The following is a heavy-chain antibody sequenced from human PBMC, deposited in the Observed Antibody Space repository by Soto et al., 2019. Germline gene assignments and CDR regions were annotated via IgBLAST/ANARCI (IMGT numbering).Heavy chain of an antibody. CDR1: GGSISSSSYY. V-gene: IGHV4-39*01. D-gene: IGHD3-22*01. CDR3: ALGYDSSGYYSWYFDY. CDR2: IYYSGST. Sequence: SETLSLTCTVSGGSISSSSYYWGWIRQPPGKGLEWIGSIYYSGSTYYNPSLKSRVTISVDTSKNQFSLKLSSVTAADTAVYYCALGYDSSGYYSWYFDYWGQGTLVTAPQ. J-gene: IGHJ4*02.